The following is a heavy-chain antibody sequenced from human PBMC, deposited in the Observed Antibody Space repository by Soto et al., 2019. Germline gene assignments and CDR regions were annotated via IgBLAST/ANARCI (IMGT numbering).Heavy chain of an antibody. Sequence: PGGSLRLSCAASGFTFSSYGMHWVRQAPGKGLEWVAVISYDGSNKYYADSVKGRFTISRDNSKNTLYLQMNSLRAEDTAVYYCAKMRGWGDANNPPDYGMDVWGQGTTVTVPS. J-gene: IGHJ6*02. CDR2: ISYDGSNK. CDR3: AKMRGWGDANNPPDYGMDV. V-gene: IGHV3-30*18. CDR1: GFTFSSYG. D-gene: IGHD3-10*01.